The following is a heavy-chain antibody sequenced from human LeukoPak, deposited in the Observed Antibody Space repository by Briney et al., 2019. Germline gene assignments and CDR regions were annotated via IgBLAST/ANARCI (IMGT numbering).Heavy chain of an antibody. CDR3: ARDCFHYRSWFDP. V-gene: IGHV4-39*07. J-gene: IGHJ5*02. CDR1: GDSLISGEFY. CDR2: MYHIGSA. D-gene: IGHD4-11*01. Sequence: PSETLSLTCTVSGDSLISGEFYWGWIRQSPGKGLEWIGSMYHIGSAYYDPSLKSRVTISLDTSNNQFSLELPSLTAADTAVYYCARDCFHYRSWFDPWGQGALVTVSS.